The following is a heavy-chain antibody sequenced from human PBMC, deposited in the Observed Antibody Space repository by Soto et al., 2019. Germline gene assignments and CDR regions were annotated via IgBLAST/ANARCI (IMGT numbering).Heavy chain of an antibody. CDR1: GGTFSSYA. D-gene: IGHD3-16*01. J-gene: IGHJ5*02. V-gene: IGHV1-69*13. CDR3: VREGGGNWFDP. Sequence: SVKVSCKASGGTFSSYAISWARQAPGQGLEWMGGIIPIFGTASYAQKFQGRGTITADESASTAYRELSILRCEDTAVDYCVREGGGNWFDPWGQGNMVTV. CDR2: IIPIFGTA.